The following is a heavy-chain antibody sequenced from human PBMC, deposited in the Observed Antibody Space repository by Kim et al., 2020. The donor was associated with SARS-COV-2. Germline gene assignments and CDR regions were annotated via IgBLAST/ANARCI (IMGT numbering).Heavy chain of an antibody. CDR3: ARAGMQLVKSGTFDY. J-gene: IGHJ4*02. CDR2: IIPIFGIA. V-gene: IGHV1-69*13. D-gene: IGHD6-13*01. Sequence: SVKVSCKASGGTFSSYAISWVRQAPGQGLEWMGGIIPIFGIANYAQKFQGRVTITADESTSTAYMELSSLRSEDTAVYYCARAGMQLVKSGTFDYWGQGTLVTVSS. CDR1: GGTFSSYA.